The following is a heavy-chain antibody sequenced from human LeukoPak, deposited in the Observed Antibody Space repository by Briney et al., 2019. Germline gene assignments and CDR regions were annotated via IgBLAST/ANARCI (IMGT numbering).Heavy chain of an antibody. Sequence: GASVKVSCKASGYTFTGYYMHWVRQAPGQGLEWMGWINPNSGGTNYAQSFQGRVTLTRDTSITTAYMELSSLRSDDTAVYYCARALTLYSGSYYPQDVWGKGTTVIVSS. J-gene: IGHJ6*04. CDR1: GYTFTGYY. CDR3: ARALTLYSGSYYPQDV. V-gene: IGHV1-2*02. D-gene: IGHD1-26*01. CDR2: INPNSGGT.